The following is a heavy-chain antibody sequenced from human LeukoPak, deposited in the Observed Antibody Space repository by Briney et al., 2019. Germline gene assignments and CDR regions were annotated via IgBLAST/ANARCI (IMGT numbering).Heavy chain of an antibody. V-gene: IGHV4-34*01. CDR3: ARTDYGDYYFDY. D-gene: IGHD4-17*01. J-gene: IGHJ4*02. Sequence: SETLSLTCAVYGGSFSGYYWSWIRQPPGKGLEWIGEIYHSGSTNYNPSLKSRVTISVDKSKNQFSLKLSSVTAADTAVYYCARTDYGDYYFDYWGQGTLVTVSS. CDR1: GGSFSGYY. CDR2: IYHSGST.